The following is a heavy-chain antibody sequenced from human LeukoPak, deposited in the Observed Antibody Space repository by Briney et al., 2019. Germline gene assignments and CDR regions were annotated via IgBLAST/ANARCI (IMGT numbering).Heavy chain of an antibody. Sequence: SETLSLTCTVSSGSISGYYWSWIRQPPGKGLEWIGYIYYSGSSNYNPSLKSRVTMSVDTSKKQFSLRVSSVTAADTAVYYCARTEYYFDHWGQGTLVTVSS. J-gene: IGHJ4*02. CDR2: IYYSGSS. V-gene: IGHV4-59*01. CDR3: ARTEYYFDH. D-gene: IGHD3-10*01. CDR1: SGSISGYY.